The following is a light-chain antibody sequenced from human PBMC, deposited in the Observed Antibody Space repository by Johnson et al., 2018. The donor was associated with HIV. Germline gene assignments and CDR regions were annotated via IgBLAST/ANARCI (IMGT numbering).Light chain of an antibody. CDR2: DNN. V-gene: IGLV1-51*01. CDR1: SSNIGNNY. CDR3: GTWDSSLSALYV. Sequence: QSILTQPPSVSAAPGQKVTISCSGSSSNIGNNYVSWYQQLQGTAPKLLIYDNNKRPSGIPDRFSGSKSGTSATLGINGLQTGDEADYYCGTWDSSLSALYVFGTGTKVTVL. J-gene: IGLJ1*01.